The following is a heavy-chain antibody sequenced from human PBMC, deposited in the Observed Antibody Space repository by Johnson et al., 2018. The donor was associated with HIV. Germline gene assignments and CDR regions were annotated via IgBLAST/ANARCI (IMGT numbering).Heavy chain of an antibody. CDR2: INSNGGST. Sequence: EVQLLESGGGLVQPGGSLRLSCAASGFIFSSYAMHWVRQAPGKGLEYVSAINSNGGSTFYANSVKGRFTISRDNSRNTLFLQMGSLGAEDTAVYYCAREGWQLVPLRGAFDIWGQGTMVTVSS. J-gene: IGHJ3*02. CDR1: GFIFSSYA. V-gene: IGHV3-64*01. CDR3: AREGWQLVPLRGAFDI. D-gene: IGHD6-6*01.